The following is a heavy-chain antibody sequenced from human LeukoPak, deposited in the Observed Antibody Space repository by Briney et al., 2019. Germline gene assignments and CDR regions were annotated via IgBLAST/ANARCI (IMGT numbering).Heavy chain of an antibody. CDR2: ISSSSSYI. CDR1: GFTFSSYS. CDR3: ARGFGMATITFPDY. Sequence: GGSLRLSCAASGFTFSSYSMNWVRQAPGKGLEWVSSISSSSSYIYYADSVKGRFTISRDNSKNTLYLQMNSLRAEDTAVYYCARGFGMATITFPDYWGQGTLVTVSS. V-gene: IGHV3-21*01. J-gene: IGHJ4*02. D-gene: IGHD5-24*01.